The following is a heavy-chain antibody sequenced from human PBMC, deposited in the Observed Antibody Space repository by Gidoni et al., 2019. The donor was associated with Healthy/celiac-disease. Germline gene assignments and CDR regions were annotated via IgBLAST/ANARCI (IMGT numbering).Heavy chain of an antibody. CDR1: GFTFSSYA. CDR2: ISGSGGST. CDR3: AKETNGYWYFDL. J-gene: IGHJ2*01. V-gene: IGHV3-23*01. D-gene: IGHD2-8*01. Sequence: EVQLLESGGGLVQTGGSLRLSCAAAGFTFSSYAMSWVRQAPGKGLEWVSAISGSGGSTYYADSVKGRFTISRDNSKNTLYLQMNSLRAEDTAVYYCAKETNGYWYFDLWGRGTLVTVSS.